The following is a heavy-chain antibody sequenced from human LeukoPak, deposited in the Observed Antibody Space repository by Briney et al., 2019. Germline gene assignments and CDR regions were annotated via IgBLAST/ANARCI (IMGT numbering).Heavy chain of an antibody. CDR1: GGSFSGYY. CDR2: INHSGST. D-gene: IGHD3-22*01. Sequence: SETLSLTCAVYGGSFSGYYWSWIRQPPGKGLEWIGGINHSGSTNYNPSLKSRVTISVDTSKNQFSLKLSSVTAADTAVYYCARGPNYYDSSGYSDYWGQRTLVTVSS. V-gene: IGHV4-34*01. J-gene: IGHJ4*02. CDR3: ARGPNYYDSSGYSDY.